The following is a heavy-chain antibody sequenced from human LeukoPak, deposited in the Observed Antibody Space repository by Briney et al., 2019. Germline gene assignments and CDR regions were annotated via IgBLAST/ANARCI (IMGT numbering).Heavy chain of an antibody. CDR1: GYSFTSYG. V-gene: IGHV1-18*01. J-gene: IGHJ4*02. CDR2: TSAYNGNT. CDR3: ARVFFGDYVWGSYRSGAQYYFDY. D-gene: IGHD3-16*02. Sequence: EASVKVSCKASGYSFTSYGISWVRQAPGQGLEWMGWTSAYNGNTNYAQKLQGRVTMTTDTSTSTAYMELRSLRSDDTAVYYCARVFFGDYVWGSYRSGAQYYFDYWGQGTLVTVSS.